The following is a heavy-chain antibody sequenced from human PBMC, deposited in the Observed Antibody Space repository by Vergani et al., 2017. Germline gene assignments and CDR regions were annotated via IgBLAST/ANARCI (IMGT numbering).Heavy chain of an antibody. Sequence: EVQLLESGGGLVQPGGSLRLSCAASRFTFNNYAMTWVRQAPGKGLELVSSISGSGDNTYYADSVKGRFTVSRDNSKNTLYLRMSSLRVDDTAVYYCASQQWELYYWGQGTLVTVSS. J-gene: IGHJ4*02. CDR2: ISGSGDNT. CDR1: RFTFNNYA. D-gene: IGHD1-26*01. V-gene: IGHV3-23*01. CDR3: ASQQWELYY.